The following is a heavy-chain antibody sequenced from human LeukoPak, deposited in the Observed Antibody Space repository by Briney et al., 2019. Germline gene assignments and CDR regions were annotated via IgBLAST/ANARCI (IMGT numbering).Heavy chain of an antibody. CDR1: GFTVSAYA. Sequence: PGGSLRLSCAASGFTVSAYAMAWVRQPPGKGLEWVSAISGSDGSTYYADSVKGRFTISRDNSKNTLYLQMNSLRAEDTAVYYCVKYGADVWGQGTTVTVSS. D-gene: IGHD3-10*01. J-gene: IGHJ6*02. CDR3: VKYGADV. CDR2: ISGSDGST. V-gene: IGHV3-23*01.